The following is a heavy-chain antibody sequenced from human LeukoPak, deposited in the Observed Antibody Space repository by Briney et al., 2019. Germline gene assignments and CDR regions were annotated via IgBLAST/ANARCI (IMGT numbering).Heavy chain of an antibody. CDR3: AKRWSGYLGDY. V-gene: IGHV3-23*01. Sequence: GGSLRLSCAASGFTFSSYAMNWVRQAPGKGLEWVSGISGSGDNTYYADPVKGRFTISRDNSKNTLYLQMNSLRVEDTAVYYCAKRWSGYLGDYWGQGTLVTVSS. CDR2: ISGSGDNT. D-gene: IGHD3-3*01. J-gene: IGHJ4*02. CDR1: GFTFSSYA.